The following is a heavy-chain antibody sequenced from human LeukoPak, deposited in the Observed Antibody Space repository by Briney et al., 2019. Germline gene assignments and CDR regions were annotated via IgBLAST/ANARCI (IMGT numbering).Heavy chain of an antibody. CDR1: GFNFDSYA. CDR3: TRAGRYSYGLWYYFDH. V-gene: IGHV3-30-3*01. J-gene: IGHJ4*02. D-gene: IGHD5-18*01. CDR2: ISSDGSTV. Sequence: GRSLRLSCAASGFNFDSYAMHWVRQAPGKGLEWVAVISSDGSTVYYAGSVKGRFTISRDNSKNTVYLQMDSLRAEDTALFFCTRAGRYSYGLWYYFDHWGQGALVTVSP.